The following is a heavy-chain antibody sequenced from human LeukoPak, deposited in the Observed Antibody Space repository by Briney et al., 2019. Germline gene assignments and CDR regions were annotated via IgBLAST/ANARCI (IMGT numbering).Heavy chain of an antibody. V-gene: IGHV1-46*01. CDR1: GYTFTSFY. D-gene: IGHD3-10*01. CDR3: ARDPRYYSSGSYDY. Sequence: ASVKVSCKASGYTFTSFYLHWVRQAPGQGLEWMGMINPSGGSTTYPQKFQGRVTMTRDMSTSTVYMELSSLRSEDTAVYYCARDPRYYSSGSYDYWGQGTLVTVSS. CDR2: INPSGGST. J-gene: IGHJ4*02.